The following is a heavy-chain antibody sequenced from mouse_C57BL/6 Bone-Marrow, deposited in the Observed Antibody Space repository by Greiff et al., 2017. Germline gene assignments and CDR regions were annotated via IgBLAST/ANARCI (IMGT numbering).Heavy chain of an antibody. CDR3: TRDPAVVGMDY. CDR2: ISSGGGYI. D-gene: IGHD1-1*01. V-gene: IGHV5-9-1*02. Sequence: EVMLVESGEGLVKPGGSLKLSCAASGFTFSSYAMSWVRQTPEKRLEWVAYISSGGGYIYYADTVKGRFTISRDNARNTLYLQMSSLKSEDTAMYYCTRDPAVVGMDYWGQGTSVTVSS. CDR1: GFTFSSYA. J-gene: IGHJ4*01.